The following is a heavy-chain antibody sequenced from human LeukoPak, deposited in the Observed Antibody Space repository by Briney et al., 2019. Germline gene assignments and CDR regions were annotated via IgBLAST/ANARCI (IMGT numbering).Heavy chain of an antibody. J-gene: IGHJ6*03. V-gene: IGHV4-34*01. CDR1: GGSFSGYY. D-gene: IGHD6-13*01. CDR2: INHSGST. CDR3: ARSVRSWYVRGIYYYYMDV. Sequence: PSETLSLTCAVYGGSFSGYYWSWIRQPPGKGLEWIGEINHSGSTNYNPSLKSRVTISVDTSKNQFSLKLSSVTAADTAVYYCARSVRSWYVRGIYYYYMDVWGKGTTVTVSS.